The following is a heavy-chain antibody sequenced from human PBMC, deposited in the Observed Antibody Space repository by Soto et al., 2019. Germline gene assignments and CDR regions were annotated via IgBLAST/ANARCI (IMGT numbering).Heavy chain of an antibody. CDR1: GYTFTSYG. CDR3: ARGGAVAGALVTYYYGMDG. Sequence: QVQLVQSGAEVKKPGASVKVSCKASGYTFTSYGISWVRQAPGQGLEWLGWFSAYNGNTNYAQKLQGRVTMTTGTSTSTAYMELRSLRSDDTAVYYCARGGAVAGALVTYYYGMDGWGQGTTVTVSS. D-gene: IGHD6-19*01. CDR2: FSAYNGNT. J-gene: IGHJ6*02. V-gene: IGHV1-18*01.